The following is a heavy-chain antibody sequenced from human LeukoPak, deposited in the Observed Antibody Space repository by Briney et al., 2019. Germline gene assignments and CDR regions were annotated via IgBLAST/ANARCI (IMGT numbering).Heavy chain of an antibody. CDR2: IYYSGST. J-gene: IGHJ5*02. V-gene: IGHV4-59*08. CDR3: AGWVAAAGTSGFDP. CDR1: GGSISSFS. Sequence: AETFALTCTVSGGSISSFSWSWIRQPPGKGLEWIGYIYYSGSTNYNPSLKSRVTISVDTSKNQFSLKLSSVTAADTAVYYCAGWVAAAGTSGFDPWGQGALV. D-gene: IGHD6-13*01.